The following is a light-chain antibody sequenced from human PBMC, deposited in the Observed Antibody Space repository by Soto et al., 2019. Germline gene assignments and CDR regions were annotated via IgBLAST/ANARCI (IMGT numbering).Light chain of an antibody. CDR2: EVR. CDR1: SSDIGGYNY. V-gene: IGLV2-14*01. J-gene: IGLJ7*01. CDR3: NSYTSASTLV. Sequence: QSALTQPASVSGSPGQSITISCTGTSSDIGGYNYVSWYQQHPGKAPKLMIFEVRNRPSGVSNRFSGSKSGNTASLTISGLQAEDEAVYSCNSYTSASTLVFGGGTQLTVL.